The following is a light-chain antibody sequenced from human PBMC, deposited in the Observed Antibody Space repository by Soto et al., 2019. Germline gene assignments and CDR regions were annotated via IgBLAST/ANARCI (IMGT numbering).Light chain of an antibody. CDR2: HAS. Sequence: EIVLTQSPATMSLSPGERATLSCRASQSVVSYLSWYQQKPGQAPRLLTYHASIRATGIPARFSVSGSGTDFTLTISSLEPEDFAVYYCQQRSNWPLTFGGGTKVDIK. J-gene: IGKJ4*01. CDR1: QSVVSY. V-gene: IGKV3-11*01. CDR3: QQRSNWPLT.